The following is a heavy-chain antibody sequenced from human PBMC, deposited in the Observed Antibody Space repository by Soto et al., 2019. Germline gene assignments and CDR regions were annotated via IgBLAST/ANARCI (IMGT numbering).Heavy chain of an antibody. J-gene: IGHJ5*02. V-gene: IGHV3-21*01. CDR1: GFTFSSYS. CDR2: ISSSSSYI. Sequence: EVQLVESGGGLVKPGGSLRLSCAASGFTFSSYSMNWVRQAPGKGLEWVSSISSSSSYIYYADSVKGRFTISRDNAKNSLYLQMNSLRAEDTAVYYCARDNQRYYYGSGSYYNPRVGDCFDPWGQGTLVPVSS. D-gene: IGHD3-10*01. CDR3: ARDNQRYYYGSGSYYNPRVGDCFDP.